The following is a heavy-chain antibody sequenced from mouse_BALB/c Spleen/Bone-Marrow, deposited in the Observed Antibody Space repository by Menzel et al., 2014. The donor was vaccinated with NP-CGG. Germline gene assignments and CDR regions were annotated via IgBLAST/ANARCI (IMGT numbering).Heavy chain of an antibody. Sequence: QVTLKECGAELVRPGSSVKISCKASGYAFSCYWMNWVKQRPGQGLEWIGQIYPGDSDTDYNGKFKGKATLTADKSSNTAYMQLTSLTSEDSAVYFCARGGISVDYWGQGTTLTVSS. CDR1: GYAFSCYW. J-gene: IGHJ2*01. CDR3: ARGGISVDY. V-gene: IGHV1-80*01. CDR2: IYPGDSDT.